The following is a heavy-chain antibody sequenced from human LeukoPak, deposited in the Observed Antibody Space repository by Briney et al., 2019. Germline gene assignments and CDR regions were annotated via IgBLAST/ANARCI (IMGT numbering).Heavy chain of an antibody. J-gene: IGHJ4*02. D-gene: IGHD3-3*01. CDR2: INWNGGST. Sequence: GGSLRPSCAASGFTFDDYGMSWVRQAPGKGLEWVSGINWNGGSTGYADSVKGRFTISRDNAKNSLYLQMNSLRAEDTALYYCARGRGYPYFDYWGQGTLVTVSS. CDR1: GFTFDDYG. V-gene: IGHV3-20*04. CDR3: ARGRGYPYFDY.